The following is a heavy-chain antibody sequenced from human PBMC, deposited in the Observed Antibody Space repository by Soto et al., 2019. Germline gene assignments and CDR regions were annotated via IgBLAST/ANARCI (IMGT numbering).Heavy chain of an antibody. CDR3: ARDPQDIVVGGAATGDAFDI. CDR2: IWYDGSNK. CDR1: GFTFSSYG. V-gene: IGHV3-33*01. J-gene: IGHJ3*02. Sequence: QVQLVESGGGVVQPGRSLRLSCAASGFTFSSYGMHWVRQAPGKGLEWVAVIWYDGSNKYYADSVKGRFTISRDNSKNTLYLQMNSLRAEDTAVYYCARDPQDIVVGGAATGDAFDIWGQGTMVTVSS. D-gene: IGHD2-15*01.